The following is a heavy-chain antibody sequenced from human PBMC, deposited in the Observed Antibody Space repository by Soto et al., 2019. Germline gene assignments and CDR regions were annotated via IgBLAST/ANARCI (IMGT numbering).Heavy chain of an antibody. D-gene: IGHD3-10*01. CDR1: GYTFTSYD. CDR3: ARGGITMVRGVIRELGDAFDI. CDR2: MNPNSGNT. V-gene: IGHV1-8*01. Sequence: QVQLVQSGAEVKKPGASVKVSCKASGYTFTSYDINWVRQATGQGLEWMGWMNPNSGNTGYAQKFQGRGTMTRNHSISNGYMELSSLRSEDTAVYYCARGGITMVRGVIRELGDAFDIWGQGTMVTVSS. J-gene: IGHJ3*02.